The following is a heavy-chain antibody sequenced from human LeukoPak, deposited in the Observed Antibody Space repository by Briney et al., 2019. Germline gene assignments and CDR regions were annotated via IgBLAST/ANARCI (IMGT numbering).Heavy chain of an antibody. D-gene: IGHD7-27*01. CDR1: GFTFSSYS. J-gene: IGHJ4*02. CDR3: ARDELWTIVPTYTIDY. Sequence: GGSLRLSCAASGFTFSSYSMNWVRQAPGKGLEWVSSISSSSSYIYYADSVKGRFTISRDNAKNSLYLQMNSLRAEDTAVYYCARDELWTIVPTYTIDYWGQGTLVTVSS. CDR2: ISSSSSYI. V-gene: IGHV3-21*01.